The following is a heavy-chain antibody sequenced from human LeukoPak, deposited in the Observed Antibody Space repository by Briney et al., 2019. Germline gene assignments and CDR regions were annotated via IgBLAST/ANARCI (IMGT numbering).Heavy chain of an antibody. J-gene: IGHJ4*02. CDR3: ARTRRLDIVVVPAAIYFDY. CDR2: IYYSGST. V-gene: IGHV4-39*01. CDR1: GGSISSSSYY. D-gene: IGHD2-2*01. Sequence: SETLSLTCTVSGGSISSSSYYWGWIRQPPGKGLEWIGSIYYSGSTYYNPSLKSRVTISVDTSKNQFSLKLSSVTAADTAVYYCARTRRLDIVVVPAAIYFDYWGQGTLVTVSS.